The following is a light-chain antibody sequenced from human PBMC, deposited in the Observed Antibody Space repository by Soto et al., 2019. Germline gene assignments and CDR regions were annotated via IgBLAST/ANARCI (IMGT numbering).Light chain of an antibody. CDR2: RNI. V-gene: IGLV1-47*01. CDR1: SSNIGSNY. Sequence: QSVLTQPPSASGTPGQRVTISCSGSSSNIGSNYVYWYQQLPGTAPKLLIYRNIQRPSGVPDRFSGSKSGTSASLAISGLRSEDEADYYCAAWDDSLSALVFGGGTKLTVL. J-gene: IGLJ2*01. CDR3: AAWDDSLSALV.